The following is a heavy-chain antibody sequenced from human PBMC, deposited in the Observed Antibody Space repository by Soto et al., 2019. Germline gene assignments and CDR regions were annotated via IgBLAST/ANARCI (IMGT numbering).Heavy chain of an antibody. CDR1: GFTFSSYW. CDR2: IKQDGSEK. J-gene: IGHJ6*02. D-gene: IGHD5-18*01. Sequence: EVQLVESGGGLVQPGGSLRLSCAASGFTFSSYWMSWVRQAPGKGLEWVANIKQDGSEKYYVDSVKGRFTISRDNAKNSLYLQMNSLRAEDTAVYYCARGRGYSYGNYYYYYGMDVWGQGTTVTVSS. V-gene: IGHV3-7*01. CDR3: ARGRGYSYGNYYYYYGMDV.